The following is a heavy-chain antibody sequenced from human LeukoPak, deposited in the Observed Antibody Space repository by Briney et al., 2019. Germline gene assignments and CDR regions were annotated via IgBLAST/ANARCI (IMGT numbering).Heavy chain of an antibody. CDR1: GFTFSDYY. V-gene: IGHV3-11*04. Sequence: GGSLRLSCAASGFTFSDYYMSWIRQAPGKGLEWVSYISNGGNTIYYADSVKGRFTISRDNTKNSLYLQMNSLRAEDTAVYYYARGGNPADYYYYYMDVWGKGTTVTISS. D-gene: IGHD4-23*01. J-gene: IGHJ6*03. CDR3: ARGGNPADYYYYYMDV. CDR2: ISNGGNTI.